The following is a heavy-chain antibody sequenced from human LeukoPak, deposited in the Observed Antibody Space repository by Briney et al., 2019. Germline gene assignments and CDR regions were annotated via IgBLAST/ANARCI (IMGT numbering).Heavy chain of an antibody. D-gene: IGHD1-7*01. Sequence: GGSLRLSCAASGFTFSSYAMSWVRQAPGKGLEWVSAISGSGGSTYYAHSVKGRFTISSDNSNNTLHLQMNSLRAEDTAVYYCAKMGAGTTSRWFDPWGQGTLVTVSS. V-gene: IGHV3-23*01. CDR1: GFTFSSYA. J-gene: IGHJ5*02. CDR2: ISGSGGST. CDR3: AKMGAGTTSRWFDP.